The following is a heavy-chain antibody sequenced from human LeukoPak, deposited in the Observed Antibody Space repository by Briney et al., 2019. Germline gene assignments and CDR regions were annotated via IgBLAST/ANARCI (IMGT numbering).Heavy chain of an antibody. J-gene: IGHJ4*02. V-gene: IGHV1-46*01. CDR2: INPSGGST. CDR1: GYTFTSYY. Sequence: ASVKVSCKASGYTFTSYYMHWVRQAPGQGLEWMGIINPSGGSTSYAQKFQGRVTMTTDTSTSTAYMELRSLRSDDTAVYYCARGDSGSYPNYYWGQGTLVTVSS. CDR3: ARGDSGSYPNYY. D-gene: IGHD1-26*01.